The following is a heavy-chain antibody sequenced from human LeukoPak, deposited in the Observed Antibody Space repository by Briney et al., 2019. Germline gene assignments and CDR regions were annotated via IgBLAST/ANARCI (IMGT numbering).Heavy chain of an antibody. CDR1: GFTFSSCA. V-gene: IGHV3-30*18. CDR3: AKDMRGYSYGYFDY. D-gene: IGHD5-18*01. CDR2: ISYDGSNK. Sequence: PGGSLRLSCAASGFTFSSCAMSWVRQAPGKGLEWVAVISYDGSNKYYADSVKGRFTISRDNSKNTLYLQMNSLRAEDTAVYYCAKDMRGYSYGYFDYWGQGALVTVSS. J-gene: IGHJ4*02.